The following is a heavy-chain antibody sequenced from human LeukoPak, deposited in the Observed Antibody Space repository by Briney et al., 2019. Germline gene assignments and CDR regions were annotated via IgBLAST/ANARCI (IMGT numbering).Heavy chain of an antibody. Sequence: GGSLRLSCAASGFIFNNYGLIWVRQAPGKGLEWVSANDGGGTNYADFVKGRFTISRDNTKNTLFLQMNSLRAEDTALYYCAKGSSGYFVDLWGQGTLVTVSS. J-gene: IGHJ5*02. D-gene: IGHD3-22*01. CDR2: NDGGGT. V-gene: IGHV3-23*01. CDR1: GFIFNNYG. CDR3: AKGSSGYFVDL.